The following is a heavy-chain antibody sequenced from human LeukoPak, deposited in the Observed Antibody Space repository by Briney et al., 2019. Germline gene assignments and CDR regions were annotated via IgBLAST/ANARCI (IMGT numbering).Heavy chain of an antibody. CDR1: GDRVSSKSAG. CDR2: TYYRSKWNN. Sequence: SQTLSLTCAISGDRVSSKSAGWTWIRQSPSRGLEWLVRTYYRSKWNNDYAASVESRISINADISKNQFSLHLNSVTLEDTAVYYCAREGKGEQAGLFDYWGQGTLVTVSS. J-gene: IGHJ4*02. D-gene: IGHD3-16*01. CDR3: AREGKGEQAGLFDY. V-gene: IGHV6-1*01.